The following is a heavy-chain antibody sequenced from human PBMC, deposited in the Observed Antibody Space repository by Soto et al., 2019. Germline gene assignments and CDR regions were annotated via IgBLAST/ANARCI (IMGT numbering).Heavy chain of an antibody. CDR3: RGSSTWYLHFDS. D-gene: IGHD6-13*01. V-gene: IGHV3-64D*06. J-gene: IGHJ4*02. CDR2: INTNGGRT. Sequence: PGGSLRLSCSVSGFIFSSYDMDWVRQAPGKGLEYVSTINTNGGRTYYADSVKGRFTISRDNSKNTLYLQMSSLRPEDTAVYYCRGSSTWYLHFDSWGQGTLVTAPQ. CDR1: GFIFSSYD.